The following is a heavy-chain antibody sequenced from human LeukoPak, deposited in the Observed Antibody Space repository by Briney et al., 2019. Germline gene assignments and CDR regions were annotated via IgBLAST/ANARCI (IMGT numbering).Heavy chain of an antibody. V-gene: IGHV3-21*01. CDR1: GFTFNSYS. CDR2: ISSSSSYI. J-gene: IGHJ4*02. Sequence: PGGSLRLSCAASGFTFNSYSMNWVRQAPGKGLEWVPSISSSSSYIYYADSVKGRFTISRDNAENSLYLQMNSLRAEDTAVYYCARGTQYSSSFDYWGQGTLVTVSS. CDR3: ARGTQYSSSFDY. D-gene: IGHD6-13*01.